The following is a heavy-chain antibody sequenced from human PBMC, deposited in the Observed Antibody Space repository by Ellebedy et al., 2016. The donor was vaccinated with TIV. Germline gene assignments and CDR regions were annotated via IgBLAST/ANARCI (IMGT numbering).Heavy chain of an antibody. D-gene: IGHD1-26*01. J-gene: IGHJ4*02. CDR3: ARRYSVSSYHYFDY. CDR2: IYYSGST. Sequence: MPSETLSLTCTVSGGSISSSSYYWGWNRPPPGQGLEWIGSIYYSGSTYYNPSLKRRVTMSVDTSKRQLSLKLRSVTAADTAVYYCARRYSVSSYHYFDYWGQGTLVIVSS. V-gene: IGHV4-39*07. CDR1: GGSISSSSYY.